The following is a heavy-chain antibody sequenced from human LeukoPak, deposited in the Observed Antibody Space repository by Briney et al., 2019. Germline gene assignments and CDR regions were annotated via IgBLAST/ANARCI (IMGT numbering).Heavy chain of an antibody. V-gene: IGHV3-23*01. J-gene: IGHJ4*02. Sequence: PGGSLRLSCAASGFTFSSYAMSWVRQAPGKGLEWVSGISGGGGSTYYAGSVQGRFTISRDNSRNTLYLQMNSLRAEDTAVYYCVRELPPVVQYYFDHWGPGTLVTVSS. CDR3: VRELPPVVQYYFDH. CDR2: ISGGGGST. CDR1: GFTFSSYA. D-gene: IGHD1-7*01.